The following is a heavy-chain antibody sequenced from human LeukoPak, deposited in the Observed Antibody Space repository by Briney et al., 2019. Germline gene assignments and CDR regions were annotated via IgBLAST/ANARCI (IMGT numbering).Heavy chain of an antibody. D-gene: IGHD3-3*01. CDR1: GGSISSGGYY. CDR3: ARGYYDFWSGYYDGY. CDR2: IYYSGST. V-gene: IGHV4-31*03. J-gene: IGHJ4*02. Sequence: SQTLSLTCTVSGGSISSGGYYWTWLRQHPGKGLEWIGYIYYSGSTYYNPSLKSRVTISVDTSKNQFSLKLSSVTAADTAVYYCARGYYDFWSGYYDGYWGQGTLVTVSS.